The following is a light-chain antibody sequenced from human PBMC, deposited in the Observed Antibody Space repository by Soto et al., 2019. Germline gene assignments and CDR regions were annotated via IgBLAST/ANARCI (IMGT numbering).Light chain of an antibody. Sequence: SVLTQPRSVSGSPGQSITISCTGSSSDVGSYNYVSWYQQHPGQAPKLMIYEVSNRPSGVSNRFSGSKSGNTASLTISGLQAEDEADYYCSSYTSSSTRVFGTGTKVTVL. CDR1: SSDVGSYNY. V-gene: IGLV2-14*01. J-gene: IGLJ1*01. CDR2: EVS. CDR3: SSYTSSSTRV.